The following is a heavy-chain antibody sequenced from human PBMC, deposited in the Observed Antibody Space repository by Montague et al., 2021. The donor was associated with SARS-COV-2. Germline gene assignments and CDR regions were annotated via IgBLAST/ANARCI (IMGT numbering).Heavy chain of an antibody. CDR3: ARGMIRGVATPFDY. J-gene: IGHJ4*02. CDR2: IYYSGTA. Sequence: SETLSLTCSVSSGSIISSGYYWGWIRQPPGEELEWIGNIYYSGTAYYNPSLQSRGTISVDTSKNHLSLRPSSVTAADTEVYFCARGMIRGVATPFDYWGQGSQVTVSS. CDR1: SGSIISSGYY. D-gene: IGHD3-10*01. V-gene: IGHV4-39*02.